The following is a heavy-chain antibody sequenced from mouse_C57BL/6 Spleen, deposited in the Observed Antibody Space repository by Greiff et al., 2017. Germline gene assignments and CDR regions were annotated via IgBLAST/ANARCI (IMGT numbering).Heavy chain of an antibody. CDR3: TTPDYYGSSSFAY. Sequence: VQLQQSGAELVRPGASVKLSCTASGFNIKDYYMHWVKQRPEQGLEWIGRIDPEDGDTEYAPKFQGKATMTAATSSNTAYLQLSSLTSEDTAVYYCTTPDYYGSSSFAYWGQGTLVTGSA. CDR2: IDPEDGDT. J-gene: IGHJ3*01. CDR1: GFNIKDYY. V-gene: IGHV14-1*01. D-gene: IGHD1-1*01.